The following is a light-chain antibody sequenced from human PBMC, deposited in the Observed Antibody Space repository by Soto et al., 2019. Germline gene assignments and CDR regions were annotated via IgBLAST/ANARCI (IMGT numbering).Light chain of an antibody. CDR3: QQYGRSPFT. V-gene: IGKV3-20*01. CDR1: QSVNLNY. J-gene: IGKJ3*01. Sequence: EIVLTQSPGTLSLSPEERATLSCRASQSVNLNYLAWYQQKPGQAPRLLIYGASSRATGIPDRFSGSGSGTEFTLTVSRLEPQDFAVYYCQQYGRSPFTFGPGTKVDLK. CDR2: GAS.